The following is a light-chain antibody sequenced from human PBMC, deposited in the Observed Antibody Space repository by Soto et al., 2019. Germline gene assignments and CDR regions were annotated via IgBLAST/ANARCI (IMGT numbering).Light chain of an antibody. CDR1: QSLLHSNGYNY. J-gene: IGKJ2*02. CDR2: LGS. CDR3: MQALQTPPCT. V-gene: IGKV2-28*01. Sequence: DIVMTQSPLSLPVTPGEPASISCRSSQSLLHSNGYNYLDWYLQKPGQSPQLLIYLGSNRASGVPDRVSGSGSGTDFTLKISRVEAEDVGVYYCMQALQTPPCTFGQGTKLEIK.